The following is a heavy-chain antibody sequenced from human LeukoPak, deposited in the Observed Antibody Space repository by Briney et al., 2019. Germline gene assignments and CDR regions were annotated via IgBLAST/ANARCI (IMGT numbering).Heavy chain of an antibody. CDR1: GYTFISYG. CDR3: ATLPGYCSSTSCQGDY. V-gene: IGHV1-18*01. CDR2: ISAYNGNT. J-gene: IGHJ4*02. D-gene: IGHD2-2*01. Sequence: ASVKVSCKASGYTFISYGISWVRQAPGQGLEWMGWISAYNGNTNYAQKLQGRVTMTEDTSTDTAYMELSSLRSEDTAVYYCATLPGYCSSTSCQGDYWGQGTLVTVSS.